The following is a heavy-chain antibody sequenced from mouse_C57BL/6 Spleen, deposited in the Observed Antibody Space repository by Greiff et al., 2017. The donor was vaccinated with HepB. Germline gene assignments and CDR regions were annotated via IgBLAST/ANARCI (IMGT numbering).Heavy chain of an antibody. CDR3: ARQGITTVAYFDY. Sequence: EVMLVESGGGLVKPGGSLKLSCAASGFTFSSYTMSWVRQTPEKRLEWVATISGGGGNTYYPDSVKGRFTISRDNAKNTLYLQMSSLRSEDTALYYCARQGITTVAYFDYWGQGTTLTVSS. V-gene: IGHV5-9*01. CDR2: ISGGGGNT. J-gene: IGHJ2*01. D-gene: IGHD1-1*01. CDR1: GFTFSSYT.